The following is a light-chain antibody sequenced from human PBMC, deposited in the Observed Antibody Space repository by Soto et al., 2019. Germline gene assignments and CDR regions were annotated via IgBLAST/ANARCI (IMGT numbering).Light chain of an antibody. CDR2: SNN. V-gene: IGLV1-44*01. Sequence: QSVLTQPPSASGTPGQRVTISCSGSSSNIGSNTVNWYQQLPGTAPKLLIYSNNQRPSGVPDRFSGSKSGTSAFLTISGLQSEDEADYYCAAWDDSLNGYDFGTGTKVTVL. CDR1: SSNIGSNT. CDR3: AAWDDSLNGYD. J-gene: IGLJ1*01.